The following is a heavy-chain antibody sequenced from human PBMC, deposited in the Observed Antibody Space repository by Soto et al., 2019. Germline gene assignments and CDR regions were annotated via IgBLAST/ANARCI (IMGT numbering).Heavy chain of an antibody. CDR1: GGSVSSNSAA. CDR2: TYYRSKWYN. V-gene: IGHV6-1*01. CDR3: ARGGVPAAFYYYYGMDV. D-gene: IGHD2-2*01. J-gene: IGHJ6*02. Sequence: PSQPLALACAISGGSVSSNSAACNFIRQSPSRGLEWLGRTYYRSKWYNDYAVSVKSRITINPDTSKNQFSLQLNSVTPEDTAVYYCARGGVPAAFYYYYGMDVWGQGTTVTVSS.